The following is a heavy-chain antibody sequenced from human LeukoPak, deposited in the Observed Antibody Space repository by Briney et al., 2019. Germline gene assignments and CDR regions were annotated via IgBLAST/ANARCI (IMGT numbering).Heavy chain of an antibody. Sequence: SLTLACAPSGFTFSSYSISWVRQAAGEGLEWVSTISGSGGRTHYADSVKGRFTISRDDSKNTLYLQMNSLRADDTAVFYCAKSGLNRFDYWGQGTLVTVSS. CDR1: GFTFSSYS. J-gene: IGHJ4*02. D-gene: IGHD2-15*01. CDR3: AKSGLNRFDY. V-gene: IGHV3-23*01. CDR2: ISGSGGRT.